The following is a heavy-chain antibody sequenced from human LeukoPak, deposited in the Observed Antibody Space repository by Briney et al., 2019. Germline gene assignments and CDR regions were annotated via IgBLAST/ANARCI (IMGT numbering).Heavy chain of an antibody. CDR1: GFNVSDNE. CDR3: ARGSDYYDSSGYYYVDY. CDR2: INSDGSYT. V-gene: IGHV3-74*01. D-gene: IGHD3-22*01. J-gene: IGHJ4*02. Sequence: PGGSLRLSCAASGFNVSDNEMIWVRQAPGKGLVWVSRINSDGSYTSYADSVKGRFTISRDNAKNTLFLQMNSLRAEDTAVYYCARGSDYYDSSGYYYVDYWGQGTLVTVSS.